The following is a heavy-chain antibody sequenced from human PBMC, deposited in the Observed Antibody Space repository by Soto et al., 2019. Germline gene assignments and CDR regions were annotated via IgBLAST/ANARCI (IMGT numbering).Heavy chain of an antibody. CDR3: ATSIMGNGAFDS. CDR1: GYTFTSYG. J-gene: IGHJ3*02. Sequence: ASVKVSCKASGYTFTSYGISWVRKAPGQGLEWMGWISAYNGNTNYAQKLQGRVTMTTDTSTSTAYMELRSLRSDDTAVYYCATSIMGNGAFDSWGQGTMVTVSS. V-gene: IGHV1-18*01. D-gene: IGHD3-16*01. CDR2: ISAYNGNT.